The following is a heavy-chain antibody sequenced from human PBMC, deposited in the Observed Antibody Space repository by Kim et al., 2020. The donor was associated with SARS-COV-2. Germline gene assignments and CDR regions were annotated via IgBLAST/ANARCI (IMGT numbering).Heavy chain of an antibody. CDR2: ISYDGSNK. CDR3: ARDHDSSGYFKLDY. Sequence: GGSLRLSCAASGFTFSSYAMHWVRQAPGKGLEWVAVISYDGSNKYYADSVKGRFTISRDNSKNTLYLQMNSLRAEDTAVYYCARDHDSSGYFKLDYWGQGTLVTVSS. CDR1: GFTFSSYA. V-gene: IGHV3-30-3*01. D-gene: IGHD3-22*01. J-gene: IGHJ4*02.